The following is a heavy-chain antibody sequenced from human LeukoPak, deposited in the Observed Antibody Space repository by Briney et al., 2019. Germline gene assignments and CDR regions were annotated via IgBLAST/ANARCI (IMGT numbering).Heavy chain of an antibody. CDR1: GYTFTGYY. D-gene: IGHD1-26*01. Sequence: ASVKVSCKASGYTFTGYYMHWVRQAPGQGLEWMGWINPNSGGTNYAQKFQGRVTVARDTSISTAYMELSRLRSDDTAVYYCARDHVGATTDYWGQGTLVTVSS. CDR3: ARDHVGATTDY. V-gene: IGHV1-2*02. J-gene: IGHJ4*02. CDR2: INPNSGGT.